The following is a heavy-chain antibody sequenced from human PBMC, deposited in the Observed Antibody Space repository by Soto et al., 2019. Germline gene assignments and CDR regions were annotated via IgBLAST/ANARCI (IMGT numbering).Heavy chain of an antibody. D-gene: IGHD2-2*01. Sequence: GXSGKVSCKASVYTFTGYYMHWVRQAPGQGLEWMGWINPNSGGTNYAHKFQGRVTMTRDTSISTAYMELSRLRSDDTAVYYCARDLGYCSSTSCYYYYGMDVWGQGATVTVSS. J-gene: IGHJ6*02. CDR1: VYTFTGYY. V-gene: IGHV1-2*07. CDR2: INPNSGGT. CDR3: ARDLGYCSSTSCYYYYGMDV.